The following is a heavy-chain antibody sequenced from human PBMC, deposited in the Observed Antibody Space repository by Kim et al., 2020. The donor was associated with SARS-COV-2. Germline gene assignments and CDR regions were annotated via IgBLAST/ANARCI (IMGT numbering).Heavy chain of an antibody. CDR3: ARVAGRWLQLKPPYFDY. Sequence: SETLSLTCTVSGGSISSGGYYWSWIRQHPGKGLEWIGYIYYSGSTYYNPSLKSRVTISVDTSKNQFSLKLSSVTAADTAVYYCARVAGRWLQLKPPYFDYWGQGTLVTVSS. V-gene: IGHV4-31*03. CDR2: IYYSGST. D-gene: IGHD5-12*01. J-gene: IGHJ4*02. CDR1: GGSISSGGYY.